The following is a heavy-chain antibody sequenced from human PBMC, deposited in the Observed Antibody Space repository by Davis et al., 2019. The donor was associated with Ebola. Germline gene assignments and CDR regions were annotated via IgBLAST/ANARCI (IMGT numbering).Heavy chain of an antibody. CDR3: VKDGGMQLLLRWDYFDS. J-gene: IGHJ4*02. CDR2: INCDGGST. Sequence: GESLKISCAASGFAFEDFTMHWVRQAPGKGLEWVSLINCDGGSTYYSDSVKGRFTISRDNNKNSLYLQMNSLRVDDTALYFCVKDGGMQLLLRWDYFDSWGQGTLVTVSS. D-gene: IGHD4-23*01. CDR1: GFAFEDFT. V-gene: IGHV3-43*01.